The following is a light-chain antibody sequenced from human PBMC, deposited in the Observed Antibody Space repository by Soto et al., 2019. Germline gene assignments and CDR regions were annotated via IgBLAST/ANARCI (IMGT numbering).Light chain of an antibody. V-gene: IGKV3-20*01. CDR3: QQYGSSPIT. J-gene: IGKJ5*01. CDR2: DAS. CDR1: QSIRNY. Sequence: PGESATLSFRASQSIRNYLAWYQQKPGQAPRLLIYDASNRATGIPARFSGSGSGTDFTLTISGLETEEFAVYDCQQYGSSPITFGQGTRLENK.